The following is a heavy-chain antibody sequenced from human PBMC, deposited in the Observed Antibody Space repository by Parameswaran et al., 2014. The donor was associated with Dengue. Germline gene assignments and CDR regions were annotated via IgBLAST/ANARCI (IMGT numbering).Heavy chain of an antibody. D-gene: IGHD3-22*01. J-gene: IGHJ3*02. Sequence: VRQAPGKGLEWVCSITSTSRHIYYADSVQGRFTISRDNAKNSLYLQMNSLRAEDTAVYYCASRKDFYDTSDYLDDPFEIWGQGTRVTVSS. V-gene: IGHV3-21*01. CDR3: ASRKDFYDTSDYLDDPFEI. CDR2: ITSTSRHI.